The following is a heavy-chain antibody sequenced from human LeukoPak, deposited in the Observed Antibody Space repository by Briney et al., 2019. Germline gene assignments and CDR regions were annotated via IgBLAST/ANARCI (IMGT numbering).Heavy chain of an antibody. Sequence: SQTLSLTCAISGDXVSSNSVGWHWIRQSPSRGLEWLGRTYYRSKWYYDYAVSVKSRITFNPDTSKNQFSLQLNSVTPEDTAVYYCARNRAYAMDVWGLGTTVTVSS. CDR2: TYYRSKWYY. CDR1: GDXVSSNSVG. V-gene: IGHV6-1*01. CDR3: ARNRAYAMDV. J-gene: IGHJ6*02. D-gene: IGHD2-2*01.